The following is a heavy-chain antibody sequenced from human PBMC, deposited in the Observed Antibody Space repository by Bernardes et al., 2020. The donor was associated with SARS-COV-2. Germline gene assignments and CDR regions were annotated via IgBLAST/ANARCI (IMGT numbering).Heavy chain of an antibody. V-gene: IGHV1-18*04. CDR3: ARDPKYDFWSGDSDFYFDY. CDR1: GYTFSTYG. J-gene: IGHJ4*01. Sequence: ASVKVYCKASGYTFSTYGISWVRQAPGQGLEWMGWIGGYNGDTLKAQKFQGRITMTTDTSTSTAWMELTSLASDDTAVYYCARDPKYDFWSGDSDFYFDYWGQGALVTVSS. CDR2: IGGYNGDT. D-gene: IGHD3-3*01.